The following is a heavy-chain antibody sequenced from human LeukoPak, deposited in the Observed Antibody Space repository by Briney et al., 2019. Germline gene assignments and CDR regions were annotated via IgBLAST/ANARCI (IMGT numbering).Heavy chain of an antibody. V-gene: IGHV4-4*07. CDR1: GGSISSYY. J-gene: IGHJ5*02. D-gene: IGHD1-26*01. CDR3: ASDKAGARRDWFDP. Sequence: SESLSLTCTVSGGSISSYYWGWIRQPAGKGLGWNGRIYTSGSTNYNPSPKSRVTMSVDTCKNQFSLKLSSVTAADTDVYSGASDKAGARRDWFDPWGQGTLVTVSS. CDR2: IYTSGST.